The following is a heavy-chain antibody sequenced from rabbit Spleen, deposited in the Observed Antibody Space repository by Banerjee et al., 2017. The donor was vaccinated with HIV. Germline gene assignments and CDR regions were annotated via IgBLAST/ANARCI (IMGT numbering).Heavy chain of an antibody. D-gene: IGHD8-1*01. CDR1: GVSFSISSY. Sequence: QSLEESGGDLVKPGASLTLTCTASGVSFSISSYMCWVRQAPGKGLEWIACIDAGSSAFTYFATWAKGRFTISKTSSTTVTLQMTSLTAADTATYFCARDPVIAGSAYYDLWGQGTLVTVS. CDR2: IDAGSSAFT. V-gene: IGHV1S40*01. J-gene: IGHJ3*01. CDR3: ARDPVIAGSAYYDL.